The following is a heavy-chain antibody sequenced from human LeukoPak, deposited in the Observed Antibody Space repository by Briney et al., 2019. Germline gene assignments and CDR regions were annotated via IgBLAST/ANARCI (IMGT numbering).Heavy chain of an antibody. D-gene: IGHD3-10*01. J-gene: IGHJ4*01. Sequence: PGGSLRLSCAASGFTFSSYAMSWVRQAPGKGLEWVSIIYSGGNTYHADSVKGRFTISRHNSKIILYLQMNSLRVEDTAVYYCHAYGYWGQGTLVTVSS. CDR1: GFTFSSYA. CDR2: IYSGGNT. V-gene: IGHV3-23*03. CDR3: HAYGY.